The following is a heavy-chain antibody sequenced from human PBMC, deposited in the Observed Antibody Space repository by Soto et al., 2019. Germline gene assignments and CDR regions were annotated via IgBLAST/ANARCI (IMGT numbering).Heavy chain of an antibody. J-gene: IGHJ6*02. CDR3: ASFAEDCSSTSCYNYYYGMDV. D-gene: IGHD2-2*02. CDR1: GYSFTSYW. V-gene: IGHV5-10-1*01. Sequence: LGESLKISCKGSGYSFTSYWISWVRQMPGKGLEWMGRIDPSDSYTNYSPSFQGHVTISADKSISTAYLQWSSLKASDTAMYYCASFAEDCSSTSCYNYYYGMDVWGQGTTVTVSS. CDR2: IDPSDSYT.